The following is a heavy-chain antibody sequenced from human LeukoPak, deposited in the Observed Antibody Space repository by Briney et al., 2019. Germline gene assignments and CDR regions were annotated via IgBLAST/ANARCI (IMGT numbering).Heavy chain of an antibody. CDR2: ISGSGGST. J-gene: IGHJ3*01. V-gene: IGHV3-23*01. CDR1: GFAFSSYA. Sequence: GGSLRLSCAASGFAFSSYAMSWVRQAPGKGLEWVSGISGSGGSTYSADSVKGRFTISRDNAKNSLYLQMNSLRAEDSAVYYCTRETAFDFWGQGTVVTVSS. CDR3: TRETAFDF.